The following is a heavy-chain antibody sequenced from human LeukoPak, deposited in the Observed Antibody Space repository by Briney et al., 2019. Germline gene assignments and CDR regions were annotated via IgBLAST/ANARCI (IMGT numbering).Heavy chain of an antibody. CDR1: GFTFGNFG. V-gene: IGHV3-23*01. D-gene: IGHD3-16*01. J-gene: IGHJ6*03. CDR2: ISGSGYYT. Sequence: GVSLRLSCEASGSGFTFGNFGMSWVRQAPGKGLEWVSGISGSGYYTYYAGSVKGRFTISRDNSKNTLYIEMDSLRAEDTAVYYCAKDGSWGDYYFYFYMDVWGKGTTVTVSS. CDR3: AKDGSWGDYYFYFYMDV.